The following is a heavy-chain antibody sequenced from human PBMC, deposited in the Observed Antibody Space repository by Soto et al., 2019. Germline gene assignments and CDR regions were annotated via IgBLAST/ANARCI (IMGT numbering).Heavy chain of an antibody. CDR2: IKQDGSEK. CDR1: GFTVNSYR. J-gene: IGHJ5*02. D-gene: IGHD4-17*01. V-gene: IGHV3-7*01. Sequence: GSLRLSCTPSGFTVNSYRMSSYRQAQGKGLEWVANIKQDGSEKYYVDSVKGRFTISRDNAKNSLYLQMNSLRAEDTAVYYCARDLNYGDAYNWFDPWGQGTLATVSS. CDR3: ARDLNYGDAYNWFDP.